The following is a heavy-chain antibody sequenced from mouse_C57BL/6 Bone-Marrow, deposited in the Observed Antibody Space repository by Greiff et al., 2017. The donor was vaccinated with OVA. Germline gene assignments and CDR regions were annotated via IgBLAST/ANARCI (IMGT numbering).Heavy chain of an antibody. V-gene: IGHV1-50*01. J-gene: IGHJ2*01. CDR3: ARSGGY. CDR2: IDPSDSYT. Sequence: VKLQQPGAELVKPGASVKLSCKASGYTFTSYWMQWVKQRPGQGLEWIGEIDPSDSYTNYNQKFKGKATLTVDTSSSTAYMQLSSLTSEDSAVYYCARSGGYWGQGTTLTVSS. D-gene: IGHD3-1*01. CDR1: GYTFTSYW.